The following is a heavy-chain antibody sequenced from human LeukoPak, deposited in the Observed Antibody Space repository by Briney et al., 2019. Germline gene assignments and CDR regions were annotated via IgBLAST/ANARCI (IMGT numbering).Heavy chain of an antibody. CDR1: GDSVSRDTAA. Sequence: SQTLSLTCAISGDSVSRDTAAWNWVRQSPSRGLEWLGRTYYRSKWYNDYAVSVKSRITINPDTSKNQFSLQLNSVTPEDTVVYYCARDRGGSSWYYFDNWGQGSLVTVSS. CDR2: TYYRSKWYN. V-gene: IGHV6-1*01. D-gene: IGHD6-13*01. CDR3: ARDRGGSSWYYFDN. J-gene: IGHJ4*02.